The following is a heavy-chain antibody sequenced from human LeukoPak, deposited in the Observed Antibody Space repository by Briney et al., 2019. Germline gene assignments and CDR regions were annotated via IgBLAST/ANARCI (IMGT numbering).Heavy chain of an antibody. CDR2: ISSSSSYI. V-gene: IGHV3-21*01. Sequence: KPGRSLRLSCAASGFTFSSYSMNWVRQAPGKGLEWVSSISSSSSYIYYADSVKGRFTISRGNAKNSLYLQMNSLRAEDTAVYYCARTSWGPYYFDYWGQGTLVTVSS. CDR3: ARTSWGPYYFDY. J-gene: IGHJ4*02. CDR1: GFTFSSYS. D-gene: IGHD3-16*01.